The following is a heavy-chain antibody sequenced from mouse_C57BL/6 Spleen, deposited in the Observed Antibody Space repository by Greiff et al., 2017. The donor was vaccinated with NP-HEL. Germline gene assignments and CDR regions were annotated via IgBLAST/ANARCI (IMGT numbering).Heavy chain of an antibody. Sequence: VQLQQSGPELVKPGASVKISCKASGYTFTDYYMNWVKQSHGKSLEWIGDINPNNGGTSYNQKFKGKATLTVDKSSSTAYMELRSLTSEDSAVYYCARDSNYGWFAYWGQGTLVTVSA. D-gene: IGHD2-5*01. CDR3: ARDSNYGWFAY. V-gene: IGHV1-26*01. CDR1: GYTFTDYY. J-gene: IGHJ3*01. CDR2: INPNNGGT.